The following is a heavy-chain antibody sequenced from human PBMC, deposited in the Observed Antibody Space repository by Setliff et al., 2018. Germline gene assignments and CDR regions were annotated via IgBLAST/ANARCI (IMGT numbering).Heavy chain of an antibody. D-gene: IGHD2-15*01. CDR2: ISSYNNDVT. V-gene: IGHV1-18*01. CDR3: AISSLSICSGGTCPNAFDV. J-gene: IGHJ3*01. CDR1: GYILNSYG. Sequence: RASVKVSCKASGYILNSYGVSWVRQAPGQGLEWMGWISSYNNDVTNYLQRFQGRVTMTTDTSTSAAYMELRSLRSDDTAVYYCAISSLSICSGGTCPNAFDVWGQGTMVTVS.